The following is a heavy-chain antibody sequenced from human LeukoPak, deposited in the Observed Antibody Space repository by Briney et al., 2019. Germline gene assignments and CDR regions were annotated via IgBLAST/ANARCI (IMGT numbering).Heavy chain of an antibody. CDR3: ARAPTAYCGGDCYFDY. D-gene: IGHD2-21*02. Sequence: SVKVSCKASGGTFSSYAISWVRQAPGQGLEWMGRIIPILGTANYAQKVQGRVTISTDESTSTAYMELSSLRSEDTAVYYCARAPTAYCGGDCYFDYWGQGTLVTVS. CDR2: IIPILGTA. V-gene: IGHV1-69*11. J-gene: IGHJ4*02. CDR1: GGTFSSYA.